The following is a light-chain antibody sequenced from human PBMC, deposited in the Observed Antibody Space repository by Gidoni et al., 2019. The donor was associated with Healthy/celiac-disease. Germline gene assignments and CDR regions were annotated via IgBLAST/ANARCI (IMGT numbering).Light chain of an antibody. CDR1: SPNIGAGYD. V-gene: IGLV1-40*01. CDR3: QSYDSSLSVV. J-gene: IGLJ2*01. Sequence: QSVLTQPPPVSGAPGQRVTISCTGSSPNIGAGYDVHWYQQLPGTAPKLLIYGNSNRPSGVPDRFSGSKSGTSASLAITGRQAEDEADYYCQSYDSSLSVVFGGGTKLTVL. CDR2: GNS.